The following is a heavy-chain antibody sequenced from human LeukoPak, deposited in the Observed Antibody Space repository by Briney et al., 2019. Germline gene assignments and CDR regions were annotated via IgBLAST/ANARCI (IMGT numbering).Heavy chain of an antibody. CDR3: AKDRLDYEYYGSGSPPRY. J-gene: IGHJ4*02. CDR1: GFTFSSYA. CDR2: ISGSGGST. V-gene: IGHV3-23*01. Sequence: PGGSLRLSCAASGFTFSSYAMSWVRQAPGKGLEWVSAISGSGGSTYYADSVKGRFTISRDNSKNTLYLQMNSLRAEDTAVYYCAKDRLDYEYYGSGSPPRYWGQGTLVTVSS. D-gene: IGHD3-10*01.